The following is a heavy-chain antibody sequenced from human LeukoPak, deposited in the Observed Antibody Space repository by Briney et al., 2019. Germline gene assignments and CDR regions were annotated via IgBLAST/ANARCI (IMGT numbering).Heavy chain of an antibody. D-gene: IGHD3-10*01. V-gene: IGHV3-23*01. CDR3: AKGIPYGSGSYFY. Sequence: PGGALRLSSAASGFTFSSYAMSWVRQAPGKGLEWVSAIGGSGGSTYYADSVKGRFTISRDNSKNTLYLQMNSLRAEDTAVYYCAKGIPYGSGSYFYWGQGTLVTVSS. CDR1: GFTFSSYA. CDR2: IGGSGGST. J-gene: IGHJ4*02.